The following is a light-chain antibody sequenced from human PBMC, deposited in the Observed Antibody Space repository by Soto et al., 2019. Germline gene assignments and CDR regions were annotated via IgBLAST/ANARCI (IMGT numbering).Light chain of an antibody. Sequence: EIVLTQSPGTLSLSPGERATLSCRASQSVSGSYFAWYQQKPGQAPRLLIYGASSRATGIPDRFSGSGSGTDFTLTISRLEPEDFAVYYCQQYVSSQLTFGGGTKVEIK. CDR3: QQYVSSQLT. CDR2: GAS. J-gene: IGKJ4*01. V-gene: IGKV3-20*01. CDR1: QSVSGSY.